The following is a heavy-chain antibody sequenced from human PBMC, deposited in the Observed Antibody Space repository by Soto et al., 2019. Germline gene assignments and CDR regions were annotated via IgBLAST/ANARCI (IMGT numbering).Heavy chain of an antibody. D-gene: IGHD3-22*01. V-gene: IGHV3-30*18. CDR2: ISYDGSNK. CDR1: GFTFSTYG. Sequence: GGSLRLSCAVSGFTFSTYGMQWLRQATDKGMEWVAVISYDGSNKYYADSVKGRFTISRDNSKNTLYLQMNSLRAEDTAVYYCANQGYYYDSSGYYMEYFQHWGQGTLVTVSS. J-gene: IGHJ1*01. CDR3: ANQGYYYDSSGYYMEYFQH.